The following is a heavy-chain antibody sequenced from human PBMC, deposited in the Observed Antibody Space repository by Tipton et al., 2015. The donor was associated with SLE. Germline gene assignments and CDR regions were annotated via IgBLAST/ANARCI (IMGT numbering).Heavy chain of an antibody. V-gene: IGHV4-59*08. CDR2: ISYGGGS. D-gene: IGHD2-21*02. J-gene: IGHJ6*02. CDR3: ARGMVTWRGAIVGVDV. Sequence: GLVKPSETLSLTCTVSDVSISNYYFSWIRQPPGKGLEWIGYISYGGGSNYNPSLKRRVTISVDTAKNQFSLKLTSVTATDTAVYYCARGMVTWRGAIVGVDVWGQGTTVNVSS. CDR1: DVSISNYY.